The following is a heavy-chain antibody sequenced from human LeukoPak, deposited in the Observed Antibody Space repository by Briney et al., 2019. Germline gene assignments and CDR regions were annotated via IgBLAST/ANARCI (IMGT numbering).Heavy chain of an antibody. J-gene: IGHJ4*02. CDR2: IKQDGGEK. CDR1: GFTFSSYW. D-gene: IGHD3-22*01. V-gene: IGHV3-7*05. CDR3: ARRQNLYDSSGSDY. Sequence: GGSLRLSCAASGFTFSSYWMSWVRQAPGKGLEWVANIKQDGGEKYYMDSVKGRFTISRDNAKNSLYLQMNSLRAEDTAVYYWARRQNLYDSSGSDYWGQGTLVTVSS.